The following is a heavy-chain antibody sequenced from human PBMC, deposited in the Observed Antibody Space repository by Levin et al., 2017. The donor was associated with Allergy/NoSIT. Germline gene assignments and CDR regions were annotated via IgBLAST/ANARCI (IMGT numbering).Heavy chain of an antibody. Sequence: GGSLRLSCAASGFTFSSYGMHWVRQAPGKGLEWVAVIWYDGSNKYYADSVKGRFTISRDNSKNTLYLQMNSLRAEDTAVYYCARERESEYDFWSGYYPQPSPYYYYGMDVWGQGTTVTVSS. J-gene: IGHJ6*02. CDR3: ARERESEYDFWSGYYPQPSPYYYYGMDV. CDR2: IWYDGSNK. CDR1: GFTFSSYG. D-gene: IGHD3-3*01. V-gene: IGHV3-33*01.